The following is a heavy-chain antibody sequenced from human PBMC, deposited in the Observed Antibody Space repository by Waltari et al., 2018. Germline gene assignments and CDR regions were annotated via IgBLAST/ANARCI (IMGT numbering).Heavy chain of an antibody. CDR1: GGSISSYY. J-gene: IGHJ4*02. CDR2: IYTSGST. V-gene: IGHV4-4*07. CDR3: ASTITYYDFWSGYYTPAYFDY. D-gene: IGHD3-3*01. Sequence: QVQLQESGPGLVKPSETLSLTCTVSGGSISSYYWSWLRQPAGKGLGWIGRIYTSGSTNYNPSLKSRVTMSVDTSKNQFSLKLSSVTAADTAVYYCASTITYYDFWSGYYTPAYFDYWGQGTLVTVSS.